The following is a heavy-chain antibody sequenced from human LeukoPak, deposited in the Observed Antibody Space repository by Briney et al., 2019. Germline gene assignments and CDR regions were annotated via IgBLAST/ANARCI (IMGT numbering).Heavy chain of an antibody. CDR1: GGSISSYY. CDR2: IYYSGST. CDR3: ARDRARAGRNDAFDI. Sequence: SETLSLTCTVSGGSISSYYWSWIRQPPGKGLEWIGYIYYSGSTNYNPSLKSRITISVDTSKNQFSLKLSSVTAADTAVYYCARDRARAGRNDAFDIWGQGTMVTVSS. V-gene: IGHV4-59*01. J-gene: IGHJ3*02. D-gene: IGHD6-19*01.